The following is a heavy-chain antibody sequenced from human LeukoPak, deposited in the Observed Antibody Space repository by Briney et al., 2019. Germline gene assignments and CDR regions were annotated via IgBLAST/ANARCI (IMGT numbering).Heavy chain of an antibody. D-gene: IGHD4-17*01. CDR1: GFTFSSYS. CDR2: IRSSSSTI. J-gene: IGHJ4*02. CDR3: ARDLKTRAYGDYDDY. V-gene: IGHV3-48*04. Sequence: PGGSLRLSCAASGFTFSSYSMNWVRQAPGKGLEWVSYIRSSSSTIYYADSVKGRFTISRDNAKNSLYLQMNSLRAEDTAVYYCARDLKTRAYGDYDDYWGQGTLVTVSS.